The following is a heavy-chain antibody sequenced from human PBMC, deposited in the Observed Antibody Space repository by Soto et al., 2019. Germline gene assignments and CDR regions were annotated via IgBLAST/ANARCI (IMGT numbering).Heavy chain of an antibody. Sequence: GGSLRLSCAASGLSFSSYAMLGVRQAPGKGREWVAGISISGDRKYYEYCVKGRLTISRDNSKNTLYLQMNSLRAEDTAVYSCAKDHVPDCSGRSCYSGFDIWGQGTMVTVSS. J-gene: IGHJ3*02. V-gene: IGHV3-23*01. CDR3: AKDHVPDCSGRSCYSGFDI. D-gene: IGHD2-15*01. CDR1: GLSFSSYA. CDR2: ISISGDRK.